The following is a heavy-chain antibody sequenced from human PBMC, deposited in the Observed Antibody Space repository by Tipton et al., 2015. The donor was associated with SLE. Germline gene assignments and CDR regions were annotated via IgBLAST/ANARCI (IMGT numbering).Heavy chain of an antibody. CDR2: ISHSGSI. CDR3: ARVPALYYYYMDV. D-gene: IGHD2-2*01. V-gene: IGHV4-34*01. Sequence: GLVKPSETLSLTCGVYGGSFSGYYWYWIRQPPGKGLEWIGEISHSGSIHYNPSLKSRVTISKDTSKNQFSVRLSSVTAADTAVYYCARVPALYYYYMDVWGKGTTVTASS. CDR1: GGSFSGYY. J-gene: IGHJ6*03.